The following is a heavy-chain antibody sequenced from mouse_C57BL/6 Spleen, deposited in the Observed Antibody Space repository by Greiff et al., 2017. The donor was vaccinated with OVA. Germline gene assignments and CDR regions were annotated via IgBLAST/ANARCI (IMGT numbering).Heavy chain of an antibody. CDR3: TRREGYGNFGGFDY. CDR1: GFTFSDAW. CDR2: IRNKANNHAT. J-gene: IGHJ2*01. Sequence: VQLKESGGGLVQPGGSMKLSCAASGFTFSDAWMDWVRQSPEKGLEWVAEIRNKANNHATYYAESVKGRFTISRDDSKSSVYLQMNSLRAEDTGIYYCTRREGYGNFGGFDYWGQGTTLTVSS. V-gene: IGHV6-6*01. D-gene: IGHD2-1*01.